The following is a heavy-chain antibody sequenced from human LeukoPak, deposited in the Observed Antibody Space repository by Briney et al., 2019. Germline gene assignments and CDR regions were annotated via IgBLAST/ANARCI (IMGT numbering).Heavy chain of an antibody. CDR3: ARDRPAAGLDY. CDR2: IYYSGST. CDR1: GGSISSSSYY. V-gene: IGHV4-39*07. Sequence: SETLSLTCTVSGGSISSSSYYWGWIRQPPGKGLEWIGSIYYSGSTYYNPSLKSRVTISVDTSKNQFSLKLSSVTAADTAVHYCARDRPAAGLDYWGQGTLVTVSS. D-gene: IGHD6-13*01. J-gene: IGHJ4*02.